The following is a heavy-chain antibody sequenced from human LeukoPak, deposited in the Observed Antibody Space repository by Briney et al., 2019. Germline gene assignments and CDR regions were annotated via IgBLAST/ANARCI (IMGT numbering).Heavy chain of an antibody. J-gene: IGHJ4*02. D-gene: IGHD3-3*01. V-gene: IGHV3-30*18. CDR1: GFIFSSYG. Sequence: GGSLRLSCAASGFIFSSYGMHWVRQAPGKGLEWVAVISYDGSNKYYADSVKGRFTISRDNSKNTLYLQMNSLRAEDTAVYYCAKVTPPRDFGVVTRGYFDYWGQGTLVTVSS. CDR2: ISYDGSNK. CDR3: AKVTPPRDFGVVTRGYFDY.